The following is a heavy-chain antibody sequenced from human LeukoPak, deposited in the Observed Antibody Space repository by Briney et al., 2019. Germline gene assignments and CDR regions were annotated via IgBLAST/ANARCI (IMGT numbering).Heavy chain of an antibody. V-gene: IGHV1-69*04. J-gene: IGHJ4*02. CDR3: ARDREGGSYDYYFDY. Sequence: SVKVSCKASGGTFSSYTISWVRQAPGQGLEWMGRIIPILGIANHAQKFQGRVTITADKSTSTAYMELSSLRSEDTAVYYCARDREGGSYDYYFDYWGQGTLVTVSS. CDR1: GGTFSSYT. CDR2: IIPILGIA. D-gene: IGHD5-18*01.